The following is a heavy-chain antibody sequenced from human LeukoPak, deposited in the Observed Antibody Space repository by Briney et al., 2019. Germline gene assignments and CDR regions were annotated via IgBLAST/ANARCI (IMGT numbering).Heavy chain of an antibody. Sequence: GGSLRLSCAASGFTFSSYWMSWVRQAPGKGLEWVSAMSGSGGTTYYADSVKGRFTISRDNSKNTLYLQMNSLRAEDTAVYFCATSGLSRFGFWGQGTLVTVSS. J-gene: IGHJ4*02. V-gene: IGHV3-23*01. CDR1: GFTFSSYW. D-gene: IGHD2/OR15-2a*01. CDR3: ATSGLSRFGF. CDR2: MSGSGGTT.